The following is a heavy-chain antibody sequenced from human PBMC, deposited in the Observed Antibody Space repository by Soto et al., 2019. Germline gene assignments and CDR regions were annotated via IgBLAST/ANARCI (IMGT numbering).Heavy chain of an antibody. D-gene: IGHD6-6*01. Sequence: ASVKVSCKASGGTFSSYAISWVRQAPGQGLEWMGGIIPIFGTANYAQKFQGRVTITADESTSTAYMELSSLRSEDTAVYYCAREGGSSSGHYYYYGMDVWGQGTTVTVSS. J-gene: IGHJ6*02. CDR1: GGTFSSYA. CDR2: IIPIFGTA. CDR3: AREGGSSSGHYYYYGMDV. V-gene: IGHV1-69*13.